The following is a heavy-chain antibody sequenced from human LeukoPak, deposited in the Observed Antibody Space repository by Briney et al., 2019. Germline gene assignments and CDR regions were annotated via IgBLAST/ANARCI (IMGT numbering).Heavy chain of an antibody. CDR2: INNDGSST. V-gene: IGHV3-74*01. J-gene: IGHJ4*02. Sequence: GGSLRLSCAASGFTFSSYWMPWVRQAPGKGLVWVSRINNDGSSTSYADSVKCRFTISRDNAKKTRYLQMNSLRAEDTAVYYCAEKYYDSRGYFGYWGRGTLVTVSS. D-gene: IGHD3-22*01. CDR1: GFTFSSYW. CDR3: AEKYYDSRGYFGY.